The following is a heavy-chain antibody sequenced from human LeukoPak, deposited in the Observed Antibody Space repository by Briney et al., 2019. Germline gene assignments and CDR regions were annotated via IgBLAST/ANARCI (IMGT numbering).Heavy chain of an antibody. Sequence: SETLSLTCTVSGGSISSGDYYWSWIRQPPGKGLEWIGYIYYSGSTYYNPSLKSRVTISVDTPKNQFSLKLSSVTAADTAVYYCAREGYLRKNWFDPWGQGTLVTVSS. D-gene: IGHD5-18*01. V-gene: IGHV4-30-4*08. J-gene: IGHJ5*02. CDR1: GGSISSGDYY. CDR3: AREGYLRKNWFDP. CDR2: IYYSGST.